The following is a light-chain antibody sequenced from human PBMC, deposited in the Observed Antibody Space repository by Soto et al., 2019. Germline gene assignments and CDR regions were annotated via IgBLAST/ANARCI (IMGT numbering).Light chain of an antibody. Sequence: QSVLTQPASVSGSPGQSITISCTGTSSDFGSYKYVSRYQHHPGKAPKLMIYDVSDRPSGVSNRFSGSKSGNTASLTISGLQAEDEADYYCSSYTSNYRVFGGGTKVTVL. V-gene: IGLV2-14*03. CDR2: DVS. J-gene: IGLJ3*02. CDR3: SSYTSNYRV. CDR1: SSDFGSYKY.